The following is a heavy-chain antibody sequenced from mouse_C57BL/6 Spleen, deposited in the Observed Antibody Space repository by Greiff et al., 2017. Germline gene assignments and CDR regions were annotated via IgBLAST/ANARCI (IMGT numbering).Heavy chain of an antibody. Sequence: EVMLVESGGGLVQPKGSLKLSCAASGFTFNTYAMHWVRQAPGKGLEWVARIRSKSSNYATYYADSVKDRFTISRDDSQSMLYLQMNNLKTEDTAMYYCVRDGDDYDSSYYAMDYWGQGTSVTVSS. J-gene: IGHJ4*01. D-gene: IGHD2-4*01. V-gene: IGHV10-3*01. CDR3: VRDGDDYDSSYYAMDY. CDR2: IRSKSSNYAT. CDR1: GFTFNTYA.